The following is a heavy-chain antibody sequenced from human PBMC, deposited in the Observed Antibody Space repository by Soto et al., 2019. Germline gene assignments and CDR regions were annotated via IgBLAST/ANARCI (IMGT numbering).Heavy chain of an antibody. CDR2: ISASVGST. V-gene: IGHV3-23*01. J-gene: IGHJ4*02. Sequence: GGSLRLSCAASGFTFSSYGMHWVRQAPGKGLEWVSAISASVGSTYYTDSVKGRFTISRDNSKNTLYLQMNSLRAEDTAVYYCAKGGQSYDYWGQGTLVTVSS. D-gene: IGHD3-10*01. CDR3: AKGGQSYDY. CDR1: GFTFSSYG.